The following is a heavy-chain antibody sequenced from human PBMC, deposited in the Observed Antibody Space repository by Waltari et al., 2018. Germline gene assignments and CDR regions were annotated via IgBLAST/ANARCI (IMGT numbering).Heavy chain of an antibody. CDR2: MNPNSGNT. Sequence: QVQLVQSGAEVKKPGASVKVSCKASGYTFTSYDINWVRQATGQGLEWMGWMNPNSGNTGYAQKFQGRVTMTRNTSISTAYMELSSLRSEDTAVYYCARWVVARSYYYYGMDVWGQGTTVTVSS. D-gene: IGHD2-15*01. J-gene: IGHJ6*02. V-gene: IGHV1-8*01. CDR1: GYTFTSYD. CDR3: ARWVVARSYYYYGMDV.